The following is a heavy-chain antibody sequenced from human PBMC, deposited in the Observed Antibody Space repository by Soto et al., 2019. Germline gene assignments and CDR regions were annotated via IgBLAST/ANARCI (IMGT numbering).Heavy chain of an antibody. J-gene: IGHJ4*02. CDR1: GYTFTSYP. CDR3: VRNLRSVTYWEFDY. Sequence: QVQLVQSGAEEKKPGASVKVSCKPSGYTFTSYPMHWVRQAPGQRLEWMGWINAGNGNTKYSQKFQGRVTLTRDTSASTAYMELSSLTSEDTAVYYCVRNLRSVTYWEFDYWGQGTLVTVSS. V-gene: IGHV1-3*05. D-gene: IGHD1-26*01. CDR2: INAGNGNT.